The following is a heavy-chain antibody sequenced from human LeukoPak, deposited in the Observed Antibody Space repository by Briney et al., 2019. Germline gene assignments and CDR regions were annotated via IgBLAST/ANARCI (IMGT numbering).Heavy chain of an antibody. J-gene: IGHJ4*02. CDR3: AKGCSGGSCSRRHFDY. D-gene: IGHD2-15*01. CDR1: GFTFSSYA. Sequence: PGGSLRLSCAASGFTFSSYAMSWVRQAPGKGLEWVAAISGSGVSTYYADSVKGRFTFSRDNSKNTLYLQMNSLRAEDTAVYYCAKGCSGGSCSRRHFDYWGQGTLVTVSS. CDR2: ISGSGVST. V-gene: IGHV3-23*01.